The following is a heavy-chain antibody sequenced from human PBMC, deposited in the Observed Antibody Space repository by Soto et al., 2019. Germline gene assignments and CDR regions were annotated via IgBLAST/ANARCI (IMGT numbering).Heavy chain of an antibody. V-gene: IGHV5-51*01. CDR3: ARGAIAVAGTVYYYGMDV. J-gene: IGHJ6*02. Sequence: GGSLEISCKGSGYSFTSYWIGWVRQMPGKGLEWMGIIYPGDSDTRYSPSFQGQVTISADKSISTAYLQWSSLKASDTAMYYCARGAIAVAGTVYYYGMDVWGQGTTVTVSS. D-gene: IGHD6-19*01. CDR2: IYPGDSDT. CDR1: GYSFTSYW.